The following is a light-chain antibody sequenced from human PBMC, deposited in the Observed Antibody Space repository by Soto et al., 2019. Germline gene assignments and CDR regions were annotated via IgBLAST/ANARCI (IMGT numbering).Light chain of an antibody. V-gene: IGLV2-8*01. CDR1: KNDIGVYDF. CDR2: EAV. Sequence: QSVLTQPPSASWSPEQSVTISCTGTKNDIGVYDFVSGYQHHPGKAPTLIIYEAVQRPSGVPHRFSGSKSGNTASLTVSGLQAVDEADYFCQSYAGSTASVFGSSTTLTVL. J-gene: IGLJ1*01. CDR3: QSYAGSTASV.